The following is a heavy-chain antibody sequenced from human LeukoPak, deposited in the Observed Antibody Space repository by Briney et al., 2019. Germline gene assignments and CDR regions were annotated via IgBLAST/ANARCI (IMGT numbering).Heavy chain of an antibody. D-gene: IGHD2-2*01. CDR1: VYTFTSYY. CDR3: ARDSSASSLADP. V-gene: IGHV1-46*01. CDR2: IHPSSGSA. Sequence: ASVKVSCKASVYTFTSYYIHWVRQAPGQGLEWMGIIHPSSGSATSAQKVQGRLTMTRDTSTSAVYMELSSLRSEDTAVYYCARDSSASSLADPWGQGTLVTVSS. J-gene: IGHJ5*02.